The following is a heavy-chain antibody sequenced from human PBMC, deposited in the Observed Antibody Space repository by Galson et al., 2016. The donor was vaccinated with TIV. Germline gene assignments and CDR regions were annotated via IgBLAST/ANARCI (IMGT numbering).Heavy chain of an antibody. D-gene: IGHD3-10*01. CDR3: SRSNYGSRLYGMDV. CDR2: MNPHSGNT. V-gene: IGHV1-8*01. J-gene: IGHJ6*02. CDR1: GYNFMSYD. Sequence: SVKVSCKAFGYNFMSYDINWVRQATGQGLEWMGWMNPHSGNTAYAQKFQGSVTMTRNLSVSTTNIELSSLVFDDTTVFYCSRSNYGSRLYGMDVWGQGTTVSV.